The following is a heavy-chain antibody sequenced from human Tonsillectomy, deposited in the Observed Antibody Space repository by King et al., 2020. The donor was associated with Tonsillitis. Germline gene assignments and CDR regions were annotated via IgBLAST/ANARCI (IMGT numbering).Heavy chain of an antibody. CDR1: GFTFSSYS. CDR2: ISSSSSYI. Sequence: VQLVESGGGLVKPGGSLRLSCAASGFTFSSYSMNWVRQAPGKGLEWVSSISSSSSYIYYADSVKGRFTISRDNAKNSLYLQMNSLRAEDTAVYYCARDSLATVVVVAASSGGMDVWGQGTTVRLL. V-gene: IGHV3-21*01. J-gene: IGHJ6*02. D-gene: IGHD2-15*01. CDR3: ARDSLATVVVVAASSGGMDV.